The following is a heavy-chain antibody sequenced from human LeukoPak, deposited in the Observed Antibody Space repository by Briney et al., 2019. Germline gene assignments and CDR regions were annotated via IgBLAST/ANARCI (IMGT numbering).Heavy chain of an antibody. CDR3: ARGISDYVRGRSRGFDY. Sequence: SETLSLTCAVYGGSFSGYYWSWIRQPPGKGLEWIGEINHSGSTNYNPSLKSRVTISVDTSKNQFSLKLSSVTAADTAVYYCARGISDYVRGRSRGFDYWGQGTLVTVSS. CDR1: GGSFSGYY. J-gene: IGHJ4*02. CDR2: INHSGST. V-gene: IGHV4-34*01. D-gene: IGHD3-16*01.